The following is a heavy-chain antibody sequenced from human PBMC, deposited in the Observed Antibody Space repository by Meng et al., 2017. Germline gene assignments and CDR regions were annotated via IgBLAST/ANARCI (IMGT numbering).Heavy chain of an antibody. CDR1: GGSFSGYY. CDR3: AREIAVAAHYYWYFDL. V-gene: IGHV4-34*02. D-gene: IGHD6-19*01. CDR2: INRSGST. Sequence: VHQQQWCAGLLKPSATLSLPFAVNGGSFSGYYWSWIRQPPGKGLEWIGEINRSGSTNYNPSLKSRVTISVDTSKNQFSLKLNSVTAADTAVYYCAREIAVAAHYYWYFDLWGRGTLVTVSS. J-gene: IGHJ2*01.